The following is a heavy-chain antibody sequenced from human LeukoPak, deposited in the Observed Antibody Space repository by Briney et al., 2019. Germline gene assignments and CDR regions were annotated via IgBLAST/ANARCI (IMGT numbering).Heavy chain of an antibody. CDR2: IYSGGST. V-gene: IGHV3-53*01. Sequence: GGSLRLSCAASGFTVSSNYMSWVRQAPGKGLEWVSVIYSGGSTYYADSVKGRFTISRDNSKNTLYLQMNSLRAEDTAVYYCARNRYYYYGTDVWGQGTTVTVSS. J-gene: IGHJ6*02. CDR1: GFTVSSNY. CDR3: ARNRYYYYGTDV.